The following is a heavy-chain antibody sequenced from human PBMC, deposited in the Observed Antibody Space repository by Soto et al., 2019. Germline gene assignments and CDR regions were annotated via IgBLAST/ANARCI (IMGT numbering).Heavy chain of an antibody. Sequence: GGSLRLSCAASGFTFSSYGMHWVRQAPGKGLEWVAVISYDGSNKYYADSVKGRFTISRDNSKNTLYLQMNSLRAEDTAVYYCAKDHSYYDLWSCFPGYYYGMDVWGQGTTVTVSS. CDR3: AKDHSYYDLWSCFPGYYYGMDV. J-gene: IGHJ6*02. V-gene: IGHV3-30*18. D-gene: IGHD3-3*01. CDR2: ISYDGSNK. CDR1: GFTFSSYG.